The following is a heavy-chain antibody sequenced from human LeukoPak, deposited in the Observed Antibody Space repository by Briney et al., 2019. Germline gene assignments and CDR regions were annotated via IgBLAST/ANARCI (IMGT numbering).Heavy chain of an antibody. CDR1: GYTFTSYD. Sequence: ASVKVSCKASGYTFTSYDINWVRQATGQGLEWMGWMNPNSGNTGYAQKFQGRVTMTRNTPISTAYMELSSLRSEDTAVYYCARGDRITIFGVVTFYYYYYYMDVWGKGTTVTVSS. D-gene: IGHD3-3*01. J-gene: IGHJ6*03. CDR3: ARGDRITIFGVVTFYYYYYYMDV. CDR2: MNPNSGNT. V-gene: IGHV1-8*01.